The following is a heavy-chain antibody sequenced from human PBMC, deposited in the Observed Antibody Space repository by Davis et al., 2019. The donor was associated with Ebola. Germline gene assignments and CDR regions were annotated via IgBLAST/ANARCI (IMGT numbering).Heavy chain of an antibody. CDR2: IKSKTDGGTT. CDR3: TTGFFGPGGLQDY. V-gene: IGHV3-15*01. D-gene: IGHD3-3*01. CDR1: GFTFSGSA. J-gene: IGHJ4*02. Sequence: ESLKISCAASGFTFSGSAMHWVRQASGKGLEWVGRIKSKTDGGTTDYAAPVKGRFTISRDDSKNTLYLQMNSLKTEDTAVYYCTTGFFGPGGLQDYWGQGTLVTVSS.